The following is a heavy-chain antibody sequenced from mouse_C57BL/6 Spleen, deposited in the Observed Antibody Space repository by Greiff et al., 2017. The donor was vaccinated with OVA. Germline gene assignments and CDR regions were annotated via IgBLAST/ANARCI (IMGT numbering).Heavy chain of an antibody. Sequence: VKLMESGAELARPGASVKLSCKASGYTFTSYGISWVKQRTGQGLEWIGEIYPRSGNTYYNEKFKGKATLTADKSSSTAYMELRSLTLGGSAAYFCARDGTVVTTGGGYWYFDVWGTGTTVTVSS. CDR2: IYPRSGNT. D-gene: IGHD2-2*01. V-gene: IGHV1-81*01. CDR1: GYTFTSYG. CDR3: ARDGTVVTTGGGYWYFDV. J-gene: IGHJ1*03.